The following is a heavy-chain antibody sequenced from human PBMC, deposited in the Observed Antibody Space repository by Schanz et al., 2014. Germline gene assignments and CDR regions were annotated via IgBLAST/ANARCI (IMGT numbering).Heavy chain of an antibody. J-gene: IGHJ5*02. CDR3: AKDQLANYRGSGYNWFDP. D-gene: IGHD3-10*01. V-gene: IGHV3-30*02. CDR1: GFTFSSYG. Sequence: VKLVESGGAVVRPGGSLRLSCAASGFTFSSYGMHWVRQAPGKGLEWVTFIRFDGSDKYYADSVKGRFSVSRDNSKNTLYLQMNSLRADDTAVYYCAKDQLANYRGSGYNWFDPWGQGTLVTVSS. CDR2: IRFDGSDK.